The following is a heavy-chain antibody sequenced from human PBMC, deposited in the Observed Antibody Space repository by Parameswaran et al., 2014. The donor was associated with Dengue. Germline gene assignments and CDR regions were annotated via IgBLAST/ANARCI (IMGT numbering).Heavy chain of an antibody. CDR3: ARDTIFGVVIGTDFHYGMDV. Sequence: SNARLGATGPGQRLEWMGWINAGNGNTKYSQKFQGRVTITRDTSASTAYMELSSLRSEDTAVYYCARDTIFGVVIGTDFHYGMDVWGQGTTVTVSS. J-gene: IGHJ6*02. V-gene: IGHV1-3*01. CDR2: INAGNGNT. D-gene: IGHD3-3*01. CDR1: SNA.